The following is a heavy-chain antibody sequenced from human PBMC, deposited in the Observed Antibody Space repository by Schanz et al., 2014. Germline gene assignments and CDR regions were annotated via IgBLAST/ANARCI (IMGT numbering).Heavy chain of an antibody. CDR2: ISGSGGST. CDR1: GYTFSSNA. V-gene: IGHV3-23*04. CDR3: AKHLYQYNYYGMDV. D-gene: IGHD2-2*02. J-gene: IGHJ6*02. Sequence: EVQLVESGGGVVQPGGSLRLSCATSGYTFSSNAMSWVRQAPGKGLEWVSTISGSGGSTYYADSVKGRFTISRDNSKNTLSLQLNSLRADDTAVYYCAKHLYQYNYYGMDVWGQGTTXTVSS.